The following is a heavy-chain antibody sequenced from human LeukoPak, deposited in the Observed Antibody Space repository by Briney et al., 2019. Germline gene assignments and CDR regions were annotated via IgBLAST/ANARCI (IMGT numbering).Heavy chain of an antibody. Sequence: GGSLRLSCAASGFTFGSYGMTWVRQAPGKGLEWVSAISGRGGRTYYADSVKGRFTISRDISKNTLYLQMNSLRAEDTAIYYCARAEDDSGTYSVGYFDFWGQGTLVTVSS. CDR1: GFTFGSYG. D-gene: IGHD3-10*01. CDR3: ARAEDDSGTYSVGYFDF. V-gene: IGHV3-23*01. J-gene: IGHJ4*02. CDR2: ISGRGGRT.